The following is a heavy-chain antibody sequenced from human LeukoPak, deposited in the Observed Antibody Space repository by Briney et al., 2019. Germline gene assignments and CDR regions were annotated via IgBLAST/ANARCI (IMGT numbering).Heavy chain of an antibody. D-gene: IGHD3-10*01. Sequence: ASVKVSCKASGYTFTGYYMHWVRQAPGQGLEWMGWINCNSGGTNYAQKFQGRVTITADKSTSTAYMELSSLRSEDTAVYYCAILWFGELYDYWGQGTLVTVSS. J-gene: IGHJ4*02. CDR1: GYTFTGYY. CDR3: AILWFGELYDY. CDR2: INCNSGGT. V-gene: IGHV1-2*02.